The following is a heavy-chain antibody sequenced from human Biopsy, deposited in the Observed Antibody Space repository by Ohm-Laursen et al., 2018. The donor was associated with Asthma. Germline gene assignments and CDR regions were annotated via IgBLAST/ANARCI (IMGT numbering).Heavy chain of an antibody. Sequence: SQTLSLTCTVSGGSISSGAYYWSWVRQPPGKGLEWIGYIYYIGSTYYNPALKSRVAIQLDTSKNQFSLKLSSVTAADSAVYFCARRGGVRRYFDYWGQGTLVTVSS. J-gene: IGHJ4*02. D-gene: IGHD3-16*01. V-gene: IGHV4-30-4*01. CDR3: ARRGGVRRYFDY. CDR1: GGSISSGAYY. CDR2: IYYIGST.